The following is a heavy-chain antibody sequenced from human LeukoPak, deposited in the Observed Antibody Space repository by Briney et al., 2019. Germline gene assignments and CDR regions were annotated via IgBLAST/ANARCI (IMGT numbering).Heavy chain of an antibody. CDR1: GFTFSSYG. V-gene: IGHV3-30*03. Sequence: GRSLRLSCAASGFTFSSYGMHWVRQAPGKGLEWVTLISYDGSNKYYADSVRGRFTISRDNPKNTLYLQMNSLRAGDTAVYYCARDCTGGTCYDAFDIWGQGTMVTVSS. CDR3: ARDCTGGTCYDAFDI. CDR2: ISYDGSNK. D-gene: IGHD2-15*01. J-gene: IGHJ3*02.